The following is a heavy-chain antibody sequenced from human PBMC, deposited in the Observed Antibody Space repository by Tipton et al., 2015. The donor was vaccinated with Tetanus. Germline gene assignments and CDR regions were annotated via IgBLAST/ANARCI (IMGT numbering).Heavy chain of an antibody. D-gene: IGHD1-26*01. V-gene: IGHV3-30*18. CDR2: ISYDGNSE. CDR1: RFTFSSYG. Sequence: SLRLSCAASRFTFSSYGMHWVRQAPGKGLEWVAVISYDGNSEYYADSVKGRFTISRDNSKNTLSLQMNSLRAEDTAVFYCAKDRGLYNWSSFDYWGQGTLVTVSS. J-gene: IGHJ4*02. CDR3: AKDRGLYNWSSFDY.